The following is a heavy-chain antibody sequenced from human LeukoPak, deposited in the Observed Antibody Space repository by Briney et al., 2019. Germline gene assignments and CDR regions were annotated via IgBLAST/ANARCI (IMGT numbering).Heavy chain of an antibody. J-gene: IGHJ5*02. V-gene: IGHV1-69*05. CDR1: GGTFSSYA. Sequence: SVKVSCKASGGTFSSYAISWVRQAPGQGLEWMGGIIPIFGTANYAQKFQGRVTITTDESTSTAYMELSSLRSEDTAVYYCARSRYYYGSGSYFLNWFDPWGQGTLVTVSS. D-gene: IGHD3-10*01. CDR3: ARSRYYYGSGSYFLNWFDP. CDR2: IIPIFGTA.